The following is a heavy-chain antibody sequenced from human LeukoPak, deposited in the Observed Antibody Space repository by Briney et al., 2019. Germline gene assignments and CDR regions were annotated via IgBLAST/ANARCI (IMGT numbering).Heavy chain of an antibody. CDR1: GFSLSSYS. V-gene: IGHV3-21*01. D-gene: IGHD3-9*01. CDR3: ARDGHGDGILRGYSYFGMDV. CDR2: ITISSNYI. Sequence: GGSLRLSCAASGFSLSSYSMDWVRQAPGKGLEWVSSITISSNYIYYADSVKGRFTISRDNAKNSLYLQMNSLRAEDTAVYFCARDGHGDGILRGYSYFGMDVWGQGTTVTVSS. J-gene: IGHJ6*02.